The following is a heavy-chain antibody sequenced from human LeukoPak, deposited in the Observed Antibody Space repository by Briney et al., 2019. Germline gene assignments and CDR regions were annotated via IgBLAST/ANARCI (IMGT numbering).Heavy chain of an antibody. J-gene: IGHJ5*02. CDR2: INHSGST. CDR1: GGSFSGYY. CDR3: ARGQQRHKNWFDP. V-gene: IGHV4-34*01. D-gene: IGHD2-2*01. Sequence: SETLSLTCAVYGGSFSGYYWTWIRQPPGKGLEWIGEINHSGSTNYNPSLKSRVTISVDTSKNQFSLKLSSVTAADTAVYYCARGQQRHKNWFDPWGQGTLVTVSS.